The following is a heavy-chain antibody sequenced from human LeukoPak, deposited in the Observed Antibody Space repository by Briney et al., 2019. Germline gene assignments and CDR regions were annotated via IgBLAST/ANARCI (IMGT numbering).Heavy chain of an antibody. Sequence: ASVMVSCKASGGTFSSYAISWVRQAPGQGLEWMGWISAYNGNTNYAQKLQGRVTMTTDTSTSTAYMELRSLRSDDTAVYYCARDLYYDSSGTHAFDIWGQGTMVTVSS. V-gene: IGHV1-18*01. CDR1: GGTFSSYA. CDR2: ISAYNGNT. CDR3: ARDLYYDSSGTHAFDI. J-gene: IGHJ3*02. D-gene: IGHD3-22*01.